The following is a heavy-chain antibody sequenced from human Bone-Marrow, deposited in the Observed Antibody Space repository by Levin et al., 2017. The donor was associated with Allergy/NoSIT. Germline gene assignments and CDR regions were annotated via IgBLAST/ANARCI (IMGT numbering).Heavy chain of an antibody. CDR3: AKAMEASSLFDS. CDR1: GFTFDDYA. CDR2: VSWDGGST. Sequence: SCVASGFTFDDYAMHWVRQAPGKGLEWVSLVSWDGGSTYYADSVQGRFSISRDNTKNSLYLHMNSLRPEDTALYYCAKAMEASSLFDSWGQGTLVTVSS. J-gene: IGHJ4*02. V-gene: IGHV3-43D*03. D-gene: IGHD6-6*01.